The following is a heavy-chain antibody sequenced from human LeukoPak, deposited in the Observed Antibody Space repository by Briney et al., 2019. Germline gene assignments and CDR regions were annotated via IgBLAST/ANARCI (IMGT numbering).Heavy chain of an antibody. V-gene: IGHV3-11*04. CDR2: ISSSGSTI. J-gene: IGHJ4*02. D-gene: IGHD3-16*02. Sequence: GGSLRLSCAASGFTFSDYYMSWIRQAPGKGLEWVSYISSSGSTIYYADSVKGRFTISRDNSKNTLYLQMNSLRAEDTAVYYCARAKYDYVWGSYRLGYYFDYWGQGTLVTVSS. CDR3: ARAKYDYVWGSYRLGYYFDY. CDR1: GFTFSDYY.